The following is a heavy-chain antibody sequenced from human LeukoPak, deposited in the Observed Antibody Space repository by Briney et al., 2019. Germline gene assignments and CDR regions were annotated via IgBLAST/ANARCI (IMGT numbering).Heavy chain of an antibody. CDR1: GFTFSSYW. CDR3: ARARSFDY. CDR2: IKQDGSEK. Sequence: GGSLRLSCAASGFTFSSYWMSWVRQAPGKGMEWVAKIKQDGSEKYYVDSVKGRLTISRPNANNSLYLQMNSLRAEDTAVYYCARARSFDYWGQGTLVTVSS. V-gene: IGHV3-7*01. J-gene: IGHJ4*02.